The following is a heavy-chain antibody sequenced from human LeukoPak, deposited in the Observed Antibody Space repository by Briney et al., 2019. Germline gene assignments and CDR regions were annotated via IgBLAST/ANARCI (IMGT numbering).Heavy chain of an antibody. CDR1: GGTFSSYA. J-gene: IGHJ4*02. D-gene: IGHD2-15*01. CDR3: ASYCSGGSCNHTDY. CDR2: IIPIFGTA. V-gene: IGHV1-69*05. Sequence: ASVKVSCKASGGTFSSYAISWVRQAPGQGLEWMGRIIPIFGTANYAQKFQGRVTITTDESTSTAYMELSSLRSEDTAVYYCASYCSGGSCNHTDYWGQGTLVTVSS.